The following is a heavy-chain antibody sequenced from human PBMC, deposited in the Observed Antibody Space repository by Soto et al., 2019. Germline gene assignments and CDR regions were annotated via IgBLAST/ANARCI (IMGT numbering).Heavy chain of an antibody. J-gene: IGHJ4*02. Sequence: QVQLVQSGAEVKKPGSSVKVSCKASGGTFSSYTISWVRQAPGQGLEWMGRIIPILGIANYAQKFQGRVPITADKSTSTAYMELSSLRSEDTAVYYCARVSYGYKGDFDYWGQGTLVTVSS. V-gene: IGHV1-69*02. CDR1: GGTFSSYT. CDR3: ARVSYGYKGDFDY. CDR2: IIPILGIA. D-gene: IGHD5-18*01.